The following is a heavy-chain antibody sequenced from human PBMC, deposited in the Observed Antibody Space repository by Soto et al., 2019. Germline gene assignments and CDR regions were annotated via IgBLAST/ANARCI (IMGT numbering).Heavy chain of an antibody. Sequence: PGESLKISCKGSGYSFTSYWISWVRQVPGKGLEWTGRIDPSDSYTNYSPSLQGHVTISADKSISTTYLQWSSLKASDTAMYYCARVGSDPNWFDPWGQGTLVTVSS. CDR1: GYSFTSYW. V-gene: IGHV5-10-1*01. D-gene: IGHD3-10*01. J-gene: IGHJ5*02. CDR3: ARVGSDPNWFDP. CDR2: IDPSDSYT.